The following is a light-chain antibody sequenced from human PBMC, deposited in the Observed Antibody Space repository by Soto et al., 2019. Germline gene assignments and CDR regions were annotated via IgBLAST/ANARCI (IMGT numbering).Light chain of an antibody. CDR1: SSNIGDNP. Sequence: QSVLTQPPSASGTPGQRVTISCSGSSSNIGDNPVNWYQQLPEAAPKLLIYINDQRPSGVPDRFSGSKSGTSASLAISGLQPEDEADYYCAAWDDSLNALFGTGTQLTVL. V-gene: IGLV1-44*01. CDR3: AAWDDSLNAL. J-gene: IGLJ1*01. CDR2: IND.